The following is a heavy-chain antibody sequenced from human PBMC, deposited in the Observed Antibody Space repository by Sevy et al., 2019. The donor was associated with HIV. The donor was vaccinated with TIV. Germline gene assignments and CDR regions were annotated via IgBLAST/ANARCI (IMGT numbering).Heavy chain of an antibody. V-gene: IGHV3-74*01. Sequence: GESLKISCAASGFTFSSSWMHWVRQVPGKGLVWVSRINSDGGSLSYADSVKGRFTTSRDNAKKTLYLQMNSLRAEDTAMYFCARGTRGTFDSWGQGALVTVSS. D-gene: IGHD1-1*01. CDR1: GFTFSSSW. CDR3: ARGTRGTFDS. CDR2: INSDGGSL. J-gene: IGHJ4*02.